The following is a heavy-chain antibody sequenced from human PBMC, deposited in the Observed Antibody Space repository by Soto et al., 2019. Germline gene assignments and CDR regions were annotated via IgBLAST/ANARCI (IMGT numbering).Heavy chain of an antibody. CDR1: GYTFSTYE. D-gene: IGHD1-26*01. Sequence: QVQLVQSGAEVKKPGASVKVSCEASGYTFSTYEMHWVRQAPGQRPEWMGWINGGNGKSKYSETLQGRVTFTRDTSASTAYMELTSSRSENTAVYYCARGGGATFTHYYYYMDVWGTGTTVTVSS. V-gene: IGHV1-3*01. J-gene: IGHJ6*03. CDR2: INGGNGKS. CDR3: ARGGGATFTHYYYYMDV.